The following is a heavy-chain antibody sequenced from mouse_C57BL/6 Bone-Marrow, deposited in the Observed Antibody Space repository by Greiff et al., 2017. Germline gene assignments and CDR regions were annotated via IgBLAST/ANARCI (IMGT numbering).Heavy chain of an antibody. V-gene: IGHV1-82*01. CDR2: IYPGDGDT. D-gene: IGHD1-1*01. Sequence: QVQLQQSGPELVKPGASVKISCKASGYAFSSSWMNWVKQRPGKGLEWIGRIYPGDGDTNYNGKFKGEATLTADKSSSTAYMQLSSLTSEDSAVYFCARWGDYYYGSRNLDYWGQGTTLTVSS. J-gene: IGHJ2*01. CDR1: GYAFSSSW. CDR3: ARWGDYYYGSRNLDY.